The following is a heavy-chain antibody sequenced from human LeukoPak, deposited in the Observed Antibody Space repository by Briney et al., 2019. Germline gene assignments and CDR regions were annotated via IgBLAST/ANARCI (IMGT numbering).Heavy chain of an antibody. D-gene: IGHD5-12*01. CDR2: INHSGST. Sequence: PSETLSLTCAVYGGSFSGYXXSXXXQPPGXXLEWXGEINHSGSTNYNPSLKSRVTISVDTSKNQFSLKLSSVTAADTAVYYCARPARFTPIVATPGAFDIWGQGTMVTVSS. CDR3: ARPARFTPIVATPGAFDI. CDR1: GGSFSGYX. V-gene: IGHV4-34*01. J-gene: IGHJ3*02.